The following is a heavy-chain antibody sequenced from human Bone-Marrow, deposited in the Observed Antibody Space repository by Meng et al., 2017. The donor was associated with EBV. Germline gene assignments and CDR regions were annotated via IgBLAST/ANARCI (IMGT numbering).Heavy chain of an antibody. V-gene: IGHV4-30-2*01. Sequence: QLQLQDAGAGLVKPSRTLSLTCAVSGGSISSGGYSWSWIRQPPGKGLEWIGYIYHSGSTYYNPSLKSRVTISVDRSKNQFSLKLSSVTAADTAVYYCASSDCSSTSCDPRYWGQGTLVTVSS. CDR1: GGSISSGGYS. D-gene: IGHD2-2*01. CDR3: ASSDCSSTSCDPRY. CDR2: IYHSGST. J-gene: IGHJ4*02.